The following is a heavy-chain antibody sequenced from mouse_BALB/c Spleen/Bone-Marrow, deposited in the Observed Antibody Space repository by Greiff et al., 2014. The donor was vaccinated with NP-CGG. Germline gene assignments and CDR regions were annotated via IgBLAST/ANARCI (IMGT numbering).Heavy chain of an antibody. CDR1: GYSFTACF. CDR2: IDPYNGAT. J-gene: IGHJ4*01. V-gene: IGHV1-37*01. D-gene: IGHD2-3*01. CDR3: ARRWSGAMDY. Sequence: EVQLQQSGPALVKPGASMKISCKASGYSFTACFIHWIKQSHVKSLEWIGRIDPYNGATTYNQNFNDKASLTVDKSSSTAYMELHSLTSEDSAVYYCARRWSGAMDYWGQGTSVTVSS.